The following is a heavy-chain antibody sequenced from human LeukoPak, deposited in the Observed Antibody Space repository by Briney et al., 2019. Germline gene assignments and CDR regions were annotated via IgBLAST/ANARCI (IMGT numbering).Heavy chain of an antibody. CDR3: ARGLRDSSSWYEFSWFDP. Sequence: SETLSLTCAVYGGSFSSYYWSWIRQPPGKGLEWIGEINHSGSTNYNPSLKSRVTISVDTSKNQFSLKLSSVTAADTAVYYCARGLRDSSSWYEFSWFDPWGQGTLVTVSS. D-gene: IGHD6-13*01. CDR2: INHSGST. CDR1: GGSFSSYY. V-gene: IGHV4-34*01. J-gene: IGHJ5*02.